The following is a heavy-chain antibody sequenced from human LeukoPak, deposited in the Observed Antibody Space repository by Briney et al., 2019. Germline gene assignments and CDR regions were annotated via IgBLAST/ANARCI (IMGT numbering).Heavy chain of an antibody. V-gene: IGHV4-59*01. CDR2: IYYSGST. CDR1: GGSISSYY. Sequence: PSETLSLTCTVSGGSISSYYWCWIRQPPRKGLGWSGYIYYSGSTNYNPSLKSRVTISVDTSKNQSYLNLSSAASAATAVSYFSRDPGTAAGYFDYWGQGTLVTVSP. D-gene: IGHD6-13*01. J-gene: IGHJ4*02. CDR3: SRDPGTAAGYFDY.